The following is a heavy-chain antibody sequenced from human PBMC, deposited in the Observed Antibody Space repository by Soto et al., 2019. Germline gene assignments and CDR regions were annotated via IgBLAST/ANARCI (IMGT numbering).Heavy chain of an antibody. CDR3: AREGTYRVYSSSYYYYYGMDV. CDR2: IYHSGST. Sequence: SETLSLTCAVSGYSISSGYYWGWIRQPPGKGLEWIGSIYHSGSTYYNPSLKSRVTISVDTSKNQFSLKLSSVTAADTAVYYCAREGTYRVYSSSYYYYYGMDVWGQGTTVTVSS. J-gene: IGHJ6*02. D-gene: IGHD6-13*01. CDR1: GYSISSGYY. V-gene: IGHV4-38-2*02.